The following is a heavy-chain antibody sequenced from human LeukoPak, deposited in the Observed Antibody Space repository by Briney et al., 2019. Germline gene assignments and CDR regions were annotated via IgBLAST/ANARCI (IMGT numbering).Heavy chain of an antibody. CDR3: ARDLHNDYGSLSFDY. CDR1: GGTFSSYA. Sequence: GASVKVSCKASGGTFSSYAISWVRQAPGPGLEWMGRIIPIFGTANYAQKFQGRVTITTDESTSTAYMELSSLRSEDTAVYYCARDLHNDYGSLSFDYWGQGTLVTVSS. D-gene: IGHD3-16*01. CDR2: IIPIFGTA. J-gene: IGHJ4*02. V-gene: IGHV1-69*05.